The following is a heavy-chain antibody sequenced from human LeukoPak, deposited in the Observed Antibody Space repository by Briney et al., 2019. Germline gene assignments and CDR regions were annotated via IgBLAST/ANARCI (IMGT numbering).Heavy chain of an antibody. J-gene: IGHJ4*02. CDR3: ARAMTSRRDFDH. Sequence: PSETLSFTCNVSDDSLRSSTYYWGWIRQPPGKGLEWNGNIYYRGSTYYDPALKTRVIILLDTSINHFSLQLGSVTAADTSVDYCARAMTSRRDFDHWGQGTLVTVSS. CDR2: IYYRGST. CDR1: DDSLRSSTYY. V-gene: IGHV4-39*07.